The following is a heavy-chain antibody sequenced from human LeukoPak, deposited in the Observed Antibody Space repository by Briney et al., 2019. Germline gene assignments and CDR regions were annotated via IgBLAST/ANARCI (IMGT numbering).Heavy chain of an antibody. CDR3: ARAWSGSSWPSDY. D-gene: IGHD6-13*01. Sequence: GGSLRLSCAASGFTFSSYRMSWVRQAPGKGLEWVSYISSSGSTIHYVDSVKGRFTISRDNAKNSLYLQMNSLRAEDTAVYYCARAWSGSSWPSDYWGQGTLVIVSS. V-gene: IGHV3-48*01. J-gene: IGHJ4*02. CDR1: GFTFSSYR. CDR2: ISSSGSTI.